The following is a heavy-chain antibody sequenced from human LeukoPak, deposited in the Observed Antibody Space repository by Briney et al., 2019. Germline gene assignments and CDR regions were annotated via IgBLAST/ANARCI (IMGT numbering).Heavy chain of an antibody. D-gene: IGHD3-9*01. Sequence: GRSLRLSCAASGFTFSSYWMHWVRQTPGKGLVWVSRIIIDGSSTSYADSVKGRFTISRDNSKNTLYLQMNSLRAEDTAVYYCAKGGPPTIRYFDWLLPPHFDYWGQGTLVTVSS. CDR2: IIIDGSST. J-gene: IGHJ4*02. CDR3: AKGGPPTIRYFDWLLPPHFDY. CDR1: GFTFSSYW. V-gene: IGHV3-74*01.